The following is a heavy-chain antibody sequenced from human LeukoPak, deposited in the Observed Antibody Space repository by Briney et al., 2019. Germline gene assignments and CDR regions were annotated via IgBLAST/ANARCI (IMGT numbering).Heavy chain of an antibody. CDR1: GFTFSSSA. CDR3: ASSGSYRFDY. CDR2: ITASGTAM. Sequence: GGSLRLSCAASGFTFSSSAMSWVRQAPGKGLEWVSHITASGTAMFYADSVKGRFTISRDNAKNSLYLQMNSLRDEDTAVYYCASSGSYRFDYWGQGTLVTVSS. J-gene: IGHJ4*02. V-gene: IGHV3-48*02. D-gene: IGHD1-26*01.